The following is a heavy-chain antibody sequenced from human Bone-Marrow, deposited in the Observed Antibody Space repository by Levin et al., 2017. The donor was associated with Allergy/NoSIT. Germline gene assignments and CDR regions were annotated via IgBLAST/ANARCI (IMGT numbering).Heavy chain of an antibody. V-gene: IGHV3-30*18. CDR3: AKDHFDGDFSFPFYYYGLDV. J-gene: IGHJ6*02. Sequence: GESLKISCAASGFTFTSYAMHWVRQAPGKGLEWVAVTSYDGGDKYYADSVKGRFTISRDNSKNTVNLQLNSLRPEDTAVYYCAKDHFDGDFSFPFYYYGLDVWGQGTTVTVSS. CDR1: GFTFTSYA. D-gene: IGHD4-17*01. CDR2: TSYDGGDK.